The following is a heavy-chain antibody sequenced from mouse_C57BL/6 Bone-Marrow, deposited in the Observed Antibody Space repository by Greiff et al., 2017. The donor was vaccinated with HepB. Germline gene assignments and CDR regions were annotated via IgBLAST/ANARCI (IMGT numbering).Heavy chain of an antibody. CDR2: IYPRSGNT. CDR1: GYTFTSYG. CDR3: ARDYYGSSPFAY. Sequence: VQLQQSGAELARPGASVKLSCKASGYTFTSYGISWVKQRTGQGLEWIGEIYPRSGNTYYNEKFKGKATMTADKSSSTAYMELRSLTSEDSAGYFCARDYYGSSPFAYWGQGTLVTVSA. J-gene: IGHJ3*01. D-gene: IGHD1-1*01. V-gene: IGHV1-81*01.